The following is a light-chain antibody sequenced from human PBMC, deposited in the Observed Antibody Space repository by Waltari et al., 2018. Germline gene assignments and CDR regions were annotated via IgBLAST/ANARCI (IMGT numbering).Light chain of an antibody. CDR3: HSRDASGVGGS. Sequence: SSELTQDPAVSVAMGQTVTITCQGNGLRSYYASWYQQRPGQAPILIMYDKNNRPSGVQDRFSGSNSDKTASLTIAGAQAEEEASYYCHSRDASGVGGSFGGGTKLTVL. CDR2: DKN. J-gene: IGLJ2*01. CDR1: GLRSYY. V-gene: IGLV3-19*01.